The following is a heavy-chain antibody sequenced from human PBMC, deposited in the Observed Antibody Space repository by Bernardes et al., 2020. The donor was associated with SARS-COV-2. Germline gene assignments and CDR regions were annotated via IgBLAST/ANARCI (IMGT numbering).Heavy chain of an antibody. Sequence: SETLSLTCTVSGASVSSGVYYWTWIRQHPGKGLEWIGYISYSGRTYYSPSLKSRVTFSIDTSKNQFSLGLSSVTAADTAVYYCARASPPLYGSGSYFDYWGQGTLVTVSS. V-gene: IGHV4-31*03. CDR1: GASVSSGVYY. CDR2: ISYSGRT. J-gene: IGHJ4*02. CDR3: ARASPPLYGSGSYFDY. D-gene: IGHD3-10*01.